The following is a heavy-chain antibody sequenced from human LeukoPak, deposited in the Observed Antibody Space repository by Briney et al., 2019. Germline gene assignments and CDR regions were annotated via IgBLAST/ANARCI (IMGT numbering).Heavy chain of an antibody. D-gene: IGHD6-25*01. CDR3: ARGGNGCFDI. V-gene: IGHV3-74*01. J-gene: IGHJ3*02. CDR2: ITSDGRST. CDR1: GFTFSSYW. Sequence: GGSLRLSCAASGFTFSSYWMHWIRQAPGKGQVWVAHITSDGRSTGYADSVKGRFTISRDNAKNTLYLQMNSLRADDTAVYYCARGGNGCFDIWGQGTVVTASS.